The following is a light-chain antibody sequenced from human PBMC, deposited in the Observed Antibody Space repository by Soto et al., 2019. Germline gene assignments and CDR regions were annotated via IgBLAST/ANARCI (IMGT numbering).Light chain of an antibody. Sequence: EIVLTQSPGTLSLSPGERATLSCRASQSVSSTFLAWYQQKPGQAPRLLIFGVSNRATGIPDRFSGSGFGTDFTLTISRLEPEDFAVYYCRQYVSSPPRTFGQGTKVDIK. CDR2: GVS. V-gene: IGKV3-20*01. CDR3: RQYVSSPPRT. J-gene: IGKJ1*01. CDR1: QSVSSTF.